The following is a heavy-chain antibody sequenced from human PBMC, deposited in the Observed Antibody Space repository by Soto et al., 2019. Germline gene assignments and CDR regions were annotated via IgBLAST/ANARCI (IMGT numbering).Heavy chain of an antibody. J-gene: IGHJ3*02. D-gene: IGHD3-22*01. CDR1: GYTFTTYG. CDR3: ARVFFRLLAFDI. CDR2: ISAYNGNP. V-gene: IGHV1-18*01. Sequence: QVQLVQSGGEVKKPGASVKVSCKASGYTFTTYGISWVRQAPGQGLEWMGWISAYNGNPSYAQTLQGRVTMTTDTSTSTAYMELRSLRSDDTAVYYCARVFFRLLAFDIWGQGTMVTVSS.